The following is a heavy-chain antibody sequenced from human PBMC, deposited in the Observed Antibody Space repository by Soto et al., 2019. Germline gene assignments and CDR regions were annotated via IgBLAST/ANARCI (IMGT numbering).Heavy chain of an antibody. Sequence: ASVKVSCKASGYTFTNYGLSWVRQAPGQGLEWVGWISIFNGHTNYAQKLQGRVSMTTDTSTSTAYMELRSLRSDDTAVYYCARAPTVTPGDYWGQGTLVTVSS. CDR3: ARAPTVTPGDY. V-gene: IGHV1-18*01. D-gene: IGHD4-17*01. CDR2: ISIFNGHT. CDR1: GYTFTNYG. J-gene: IGHJ4*02.